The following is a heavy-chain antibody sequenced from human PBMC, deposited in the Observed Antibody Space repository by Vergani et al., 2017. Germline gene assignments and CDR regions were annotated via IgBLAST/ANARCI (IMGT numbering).Heavy chain of an antibody. Sequence: EVQLVESGGGLVQPGGSLRLSCAASGFTFSSYSMNWVRQAPGKGLEWVSYISSSSSTIYYADSVKGRFTISRDNAKNSLYLQRNSLRDEDTAVYYCARVDSGYDSFDYWGEGTLVTVSS. J-gene: IGHJ4*02. CDR1: GFTFSSYS. D-gene: IGHD5-12*01. V-gene: IGHV3-48*02. CDR3: ARVDSGYDSFDY. CDR2: ISSSSSTI.